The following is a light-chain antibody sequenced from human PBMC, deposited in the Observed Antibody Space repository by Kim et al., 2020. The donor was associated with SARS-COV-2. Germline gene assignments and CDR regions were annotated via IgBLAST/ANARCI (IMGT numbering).Light chain of an antibody. V-gene: IGKV1-27*01. CDR1: QAISSY. CDR3: LKHSSAPWT. J-gene: IGKJ1*01. Sequence: AAVGDRVTITCRASQAISSYLAWYQHKPGKPPKLLVYAASALHSGVPSRFSGRGSGTQFTLTISNLQPEDVATYYCLKHSSAPWTFGQGTKVDIK. CDR2: AAS.